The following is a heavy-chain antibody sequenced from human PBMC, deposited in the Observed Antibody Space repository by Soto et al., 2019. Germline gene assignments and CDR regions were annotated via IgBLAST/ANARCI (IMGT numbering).Heavy chain of an antibody. CDR1: GYTFTSYY. V-gene: IGHV1-46*01. J-gene: IGHJ6*02. CDR2: INPSGGST. D-gene: IGHD3-9*01. CDR3: ARTLTYYDILTGYQNYYYYGMDV. Sequence: GASVKVSCKASGYTFTSYYMHWVRQAPGQGLEWMGIINPSGGSTSYAQKFQGRITMTRDTSTSTVYMELSSLRSEDTAVYYCARTLTYYDILTGYQNYYYYGMDVWGQGTTVTVSS.